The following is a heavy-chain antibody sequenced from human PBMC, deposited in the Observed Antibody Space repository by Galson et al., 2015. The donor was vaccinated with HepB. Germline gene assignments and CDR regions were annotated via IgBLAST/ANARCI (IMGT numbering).Heavy chain of an antibody. V-gene: IGHV1-46*02. J-gene: IGHJ2*01. CDR3: AREDSSSWYRYFDL. CDR1: GFTFNNYY. Sequence: SVKVSCKASGFTFNNYYLHWVRQAPGQGLEWVGLSNPRGDGTTYAQDFQGRVTFTRDTSTSTIYMELTSLTSEDTAVYYCAREDSSSWYRYFDLWGRGTLVTVSS. CDR2: SNPRGDGT. D-gene: IGHD6-13*01.